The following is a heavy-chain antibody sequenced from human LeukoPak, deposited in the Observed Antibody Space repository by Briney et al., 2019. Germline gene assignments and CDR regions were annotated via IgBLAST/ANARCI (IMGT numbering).Heavy chain of an antibody. CDR3: AGRRSSGWYAY. CDR1: GFTAITNY. J-gene: IGHJ4*02. CDR2: IYDSGTT. D-gene: IGHD6-19*01. V-gene: IGHV3-53*01. Sequence: GGSLRLSCATSGFTAITNYISWVRQAPGKGLEWVSVIYDSGTTYYADSVKGRFLIFRDTSKNTVDLQMNSLRVEDTAVYYCAGRRSSGWYAYWGQGTLVTVSS.